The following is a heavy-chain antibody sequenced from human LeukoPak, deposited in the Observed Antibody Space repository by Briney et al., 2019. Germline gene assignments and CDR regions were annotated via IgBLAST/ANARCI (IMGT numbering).Heavy chain of an antibody. Sequence: GGSLRLSCAASGFTFSGSAMHWVRQASGKGLEWVGRIRSKANSYATAYAASVKGRFTISRDDSKNTAYLQMNSLKTEDTAVYYCTRPFDSAAGSFDYWGQGTLVTVSS. CDR1: GFTFSGSA. D-gene: IGHD6-13*01. CDR2: IRSKANSYAT. V-gene: IGHV3-73*01. CDR3: TRPFDSAAGSFDY. J-gene: IGHJ4*02.